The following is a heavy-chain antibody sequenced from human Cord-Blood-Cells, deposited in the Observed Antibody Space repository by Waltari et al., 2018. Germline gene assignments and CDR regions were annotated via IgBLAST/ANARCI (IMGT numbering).Heavy chain of an antibody. V-gene: IGHV5-51*01. CDR1: GYSFTSYW. CDR3: ARHDTNYYDSSGYYPYAFDI. J-gene: IGHJ3*02. D-gene: IGHD3-22*01. Sequence: EVQLVQSGAEVKKPGESLKISCKGSGYSFTSYWIGWVRQMPGTGLEWMGISDPCDSDTRYSPSFQGQGTISADKSISTAYLQWSSLKASDTAMYYCARHDTNYYDSSGYYPYAFDIWGQGTMVTVSS. CDR2: SDPCDSDT.